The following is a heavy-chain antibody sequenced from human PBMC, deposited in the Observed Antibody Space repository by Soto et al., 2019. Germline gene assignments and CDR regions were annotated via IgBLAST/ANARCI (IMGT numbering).Heavy chain of an antibody. D-gene: IGHD6-19*01. CDR3: ARDRQGGSSGWDYFDY. V-gene: IGHV4-31*03. Sequence: QVQLQESGPGLVKPSQTLSLTCTVSGGSISSGGYYWSWIRQHPGKGLEGIGYIYYSGSTYYNPSLKSRVTISVDTSKNQFSLKLSSVTAADTAVYYCARDRQGGSSGWDYFDYWGQGTLVTVSS. J-gene: IGHJ4*02. CDR1: GGSISSGGYY. CDR2: IYYSGST.